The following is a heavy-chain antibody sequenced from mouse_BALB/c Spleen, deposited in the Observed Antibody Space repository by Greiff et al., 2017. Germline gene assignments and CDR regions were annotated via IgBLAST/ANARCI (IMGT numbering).Heavy chain of an antibody. CDR2: ISSGSSTI. CDR1: GFTFSSFG. V-gene: IGHV5-17*02. J-gene: IGHJ2*01. D-gene: IGHD1-1*01. Sequence: EVMLVESGGGLVQPGGSRKLSCAASGFTFSSFGMHWVRQAPEKGLEWVAYISSGSSTIYYADTVKGRFTISRDNPKNTLFLQMTSLRSEDTAMYDCARSTTVVKYFDYWGQGTTLTVSS. CDR3: ARSTTVVKYFDY.